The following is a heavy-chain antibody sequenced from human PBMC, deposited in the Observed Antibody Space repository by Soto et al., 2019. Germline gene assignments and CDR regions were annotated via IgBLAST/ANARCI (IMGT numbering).Heavy chain of an antibody. CDR3: ARDLSAAGTFVMGLYNGMDV. V-gene: IGHV3-21*01. CDR2: ISSSGAYI. J-gene: IGHJ6*02. D-gene: IGHD6-13*01. CDR1: GFNLGSYS. Sequence: EVQLVESGGGLVKPGGSLRLSCAASGFNLGSYSMNWVRQAPGRGLEWVSSISSSGAYIYYADSLKGRFTISRDNTKNTLYLQMSSLTAEDTAVYHCARDLSAAGTFVMGLYNGMDVWGQGATVTVSS.